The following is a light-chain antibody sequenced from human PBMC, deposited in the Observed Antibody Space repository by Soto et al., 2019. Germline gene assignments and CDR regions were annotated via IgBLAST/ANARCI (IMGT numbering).Light chain of an antibody. CDR1: QSPLHSNGYNY. J-gene: IGKJ4*01. CDR2: LGS. Sequence: DIVMTQSPLSLPVTPGEPASISCRSSQSPLHSNGYNYLDWYLQKPGQSPQLLIYLGSNRASGVPDRFSGSGSGTDFTLKISRVEAEDVGVYYCMQALQTPRTFGGGTKVEIK. V-gene: IGKV2-28*01. CDR3: MQALQTPRT.